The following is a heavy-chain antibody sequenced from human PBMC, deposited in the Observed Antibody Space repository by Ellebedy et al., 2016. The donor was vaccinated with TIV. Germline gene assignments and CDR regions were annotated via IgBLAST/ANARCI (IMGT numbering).Heavy chain of an antibody. CDR3: ARGRASAFDI. J-gene: IGHJ3*02. CDR2: TYYRSQWFS. CDR1: GDSVSTNGVA. V-gene: IGHV6-1*01. Sequence: MPSETLSLTCVIPGDSVSTNGVAWNWIRLSPSRGLEWLGRTYYRSQWFSESAVSVKGRVTINPDASKNQFSLQLDSVSPEDTALYYCARGRASAFDIWGQGTMVTVSS.